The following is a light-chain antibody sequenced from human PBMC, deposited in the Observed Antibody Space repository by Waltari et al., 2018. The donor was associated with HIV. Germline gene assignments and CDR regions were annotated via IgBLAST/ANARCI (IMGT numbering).Light chain of an antibody. CDR3: SSYSSSDTHVV. CDR2: EVR. Sequence: QSALTQPASVSGSPGQSITISCTGTSSDVGGYNYVSWYQQHPGKAPKLMIYEVRNRPAGVSNRFSGSKSGNTASLTISGLQAEDEAYYYCSSYSSSDTHVVFGGGTKLTVL. J-gene: IGLJ2*01. V-gene: IGLV2-14*01. CDR1: SSDVGGYNY.